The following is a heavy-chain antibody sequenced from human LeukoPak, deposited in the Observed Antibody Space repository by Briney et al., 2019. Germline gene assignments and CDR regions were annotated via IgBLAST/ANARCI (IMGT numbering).Heavy chain of an antibody. CDR2: IIPIFGTA. J-gene: IGHJ3*02. V-gene: IGHV1-69*05. D-gene: IGHD3/OR15-3a*01. CDR3: ARGSTPAGLVAFDI. Sequence: ASVKVSCKASGGTFSSYAISWVRQAPGQGLEWMGGIIPIFGTANYAQKFQGRVTITTDESTSTAYMELCSLRSEDTAVYYCARGSTPAGLVAFDIWGQGTMVTVSS. CDR1: GGTFSSYA.